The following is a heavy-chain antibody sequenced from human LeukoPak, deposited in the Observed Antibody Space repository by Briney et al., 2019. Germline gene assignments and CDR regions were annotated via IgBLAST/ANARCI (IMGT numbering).Heavy chain of an antibody. CDR3: AKVVSRIAVAGPLFDY. CDR2: ISGSGGST. J-gene: IGHJ4*02. CDR1: GFTFSSYA. Sequence: GGSLRLSCAASGFTFSSYAMSWVRQAPGKGLEWVSAISGSGGSTYYADSVKGRFTISRDNSKNTPYLQMNSLRAEDTAVYYCAKVVSRIAVAGPLFDYWGQGTLVTVSS. D-gene: IGHD6-19*01. V-gene: IGHV3-23*01.